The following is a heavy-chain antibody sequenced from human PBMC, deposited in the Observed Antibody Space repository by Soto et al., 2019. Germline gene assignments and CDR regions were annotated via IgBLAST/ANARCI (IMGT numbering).Heavy chain of an antibody. Sequence: PSETLSLTCTVSGGSISSGEYYWTWIRQPPGKGLEWIGYISYSGSTHYSPSLKSRVSITVDTSKNQFSLNLASVSAEDTAVYYCARPSLTFFGLSNDYYGMGFWGLGPTVPVSS. J-gene: IGHJ6*02. CDR1: GGSISSGEYY. CDR2: ISYSGST. V-gene: IGHV4-30-4*01. D-gene: IGHD3-3*01. CDR3: ARPSLTFFGLSNDYYGMGF.